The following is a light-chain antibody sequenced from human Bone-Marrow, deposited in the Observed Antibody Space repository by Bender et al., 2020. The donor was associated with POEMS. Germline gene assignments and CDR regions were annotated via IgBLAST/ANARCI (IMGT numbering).Light chain of an antibody. Sequence: SSELTQPPSVSVSPGQTARIACSGDTLPSQYSYWYQQKPGQPPVLIIYKTNKRPSRIPDRFSGSTSGTTVTLTISGVQAEDEADYYCQSADSSGTYVIFGGGTKLTVL. CDR1: TLPSQY. V-gene: IGLV3-25*03. CDR3: QSADSSGTYVI. CDR2: KTN. J-gene: IGLJ2*01.